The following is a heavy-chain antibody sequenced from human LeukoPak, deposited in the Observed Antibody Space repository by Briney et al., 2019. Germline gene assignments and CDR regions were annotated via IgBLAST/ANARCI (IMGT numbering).Heavy chain of an antibody. CDR1: GYTLTELS. CDR2: MNPNSGNT. V-gene: IGHV1-8*01. CDR3: ARGYGYSGYGHFDY. D-gene: IGHD5-12*01. Sequence: ASVKVSCKVSGYTLTELSMHWVRQAPGKGLEWMGWMNPNSGNTGYAQKFQGRVTMTRNTSISTAYMELSSLRSEDTAVYYCARGYGYSGYGHFDYWGQGTLVTVSS. J-gene: IGHJ4*02.